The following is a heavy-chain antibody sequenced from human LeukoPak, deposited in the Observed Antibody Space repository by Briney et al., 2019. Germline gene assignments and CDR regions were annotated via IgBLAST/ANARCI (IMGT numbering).Heavy chain of an antibody. CDR3: ASRAGAGITIFGVVISPFEY. CDR1: GGSISSSSYY. CDR2: IYYSGST. V-gene: IGHV4-39*01. D-gene: IGHD3-3*01. Sequence: SETLSLTCTVSGGSISSSSYYWGWIRQPPGKGLEWIGSIYYSGSTYYNPSLKSRVTISVDTSKNQFSLKLSSVTAADTAVYYCASRAGAGITIFGVVISPFEYWGQGTLVTVSS. J-gene: IGHJ4*02.